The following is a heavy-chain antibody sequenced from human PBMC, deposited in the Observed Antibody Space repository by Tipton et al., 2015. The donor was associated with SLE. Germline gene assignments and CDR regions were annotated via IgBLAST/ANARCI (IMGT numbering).Heavy chain of an antibody. J-gene: IGHJ5*02. CDR3: ARGRDIVVVVAATQKLDWFDP. D-gene: IGHD2-15*01. CDR2: IYHRGGT. Sequence: WVRQAPGKGLEWIGTIYHRGGTYYNPSLKSRVAISIDTSKNQFSLKLASVTAADTAVYYCARGRDIVVVVAATQKLDWFDPWGQGTLVTVSS. V-gene: IGHV4-39*07.